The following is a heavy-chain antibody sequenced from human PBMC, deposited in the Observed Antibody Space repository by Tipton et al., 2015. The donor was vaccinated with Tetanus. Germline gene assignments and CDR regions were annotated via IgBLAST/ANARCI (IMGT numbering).Heavy chain of an antibody. J-gene: IGHJ4*02. CDR3: ARESITIFGVVSIDY. Sequence: TLSLTCAVSGVSIRSSSYFWGWIRQPPGKGLEWIGEIYHSGTTNYNPSLKSRVTMSVDNSKNQFSLKLNSVTAADTAVYYCARESITIFGVVSIDYWGQGTLVTVSS. CDR2: IYHSGTT. V-gene: IGHV4-39*07. CDR1: GVSIRSSSYF. D-gene: IGHD3-3*01.